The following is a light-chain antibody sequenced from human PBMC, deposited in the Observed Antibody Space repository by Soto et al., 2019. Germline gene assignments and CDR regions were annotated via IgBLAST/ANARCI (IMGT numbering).Light chain of an antibody. CDR2: GAS. V-gene: IGKV3-20*01. J-gene: IGKJ3*01. CDR3: QNFGDSPFT. CDR1: ETISSHY. Sequence: LMQSPDTVSLSPGERATLSCRASETISSHYIAWYQQKPGQAPRLLIFGASTRATGIPDRFSGSWSGTDFTLTISRLEPEDFAVYYCQNFGDSPFTFGPGTKVDIK.